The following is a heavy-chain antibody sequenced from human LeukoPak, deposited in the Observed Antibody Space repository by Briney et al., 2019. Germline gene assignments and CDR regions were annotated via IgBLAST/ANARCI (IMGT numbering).Heavy chain of an antibody. D-gene: IGHD3-16*01. Sequence: GGSLRLSCVASGFTFSSYWLPWVRQAPGKGLVWVSHINNDGSYATYAESVKGRFTISRDNAKNTLFLQMNSLRAEDTAVYYCARINYEGDSWGQGTLVTVSS. J-gene: IGHJ4*02. CDR1: GFTFSSYW. CDR2: INNDGSYA. V-gene: IGHV3-74*01. CDR3: ARINYEGDS.